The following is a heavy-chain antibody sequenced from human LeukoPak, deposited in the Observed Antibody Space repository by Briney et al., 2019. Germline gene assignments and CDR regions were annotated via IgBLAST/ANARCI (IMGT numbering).Heavy chain of an antibody. Sequence: TGGSLRLSCAASGFTVSSNYMSWVRQAPGKGLQWVSVIYSGGNTYYADSVKGRFTISRDNAKNSLYLQMNSLRAEDTAVYYCASWYNWMLDYWGQGTLVTVSS. CDR3: ASWYNWMLDY. D-gene: IGHD1-20*01. V-gene: IGHV3-53*01. CDR2: IYSGGNT. J-gene: IGHJ4*02. CDR1: GFTVSSNY.